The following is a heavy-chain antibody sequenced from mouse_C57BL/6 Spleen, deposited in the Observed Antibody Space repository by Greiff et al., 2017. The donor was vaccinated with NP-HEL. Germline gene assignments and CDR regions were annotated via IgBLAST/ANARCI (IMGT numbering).Heavy chain of an antibody. J-gene: IGHJ1*03. D-gene: IGHD1-1*01. CDR2: IHPSDSDT. CDR1: GYTFTSYW. CDR3: AIENGSSNWYFDV. V-gene: IGHV1-74*01. Sequence: QVQLKQPGAELVKPGASVKVSCKASGYTFTSYWMHWVKQRPGQGLEWIGRIHPSDSDTNYNQKFKGKATLTVDKSSSTAYMQLSSLTSEDSAVYYSAIENGSSNWYFDVWGTGTTVTVAS.